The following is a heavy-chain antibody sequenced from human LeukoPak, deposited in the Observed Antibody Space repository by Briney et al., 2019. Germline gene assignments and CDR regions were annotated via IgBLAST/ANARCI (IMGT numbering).Heavy chain of an antibody. D-gene: IGHD6-13*01. J-gene: IGHJ6*03. Sequence: SETLSLTCAVYGGSFSGYYWSWIRQPPGKWLEWIGEINHSGSTNYNPSLKSRVTISVDTSKNQFSLKLSSVTAADTAVYYCARLSSSWYYYYMDVWGKGTTVTVFS. CDR1: GGSFSGYY. CDR3: ARLSSSWYYYYMDV. CDR2: INHSGST. V-gene: IGHV4-34*01.